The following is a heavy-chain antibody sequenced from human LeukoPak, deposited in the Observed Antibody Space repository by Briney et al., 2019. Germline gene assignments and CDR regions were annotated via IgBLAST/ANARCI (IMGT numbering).Heavy chain of an antibody. V-gene: IGHV3-23*01. D-gene: IGHD1-26*01. CDR1: GFTFSSYA. CDR2: ISGSGGST. Sequence: GALRLSCAASGFTFSSYAINWVRQAPGKGLEWVSAISGSGGSTYYADSVKGRFTISRDNSKNSLYLQMNSLRAEDMAVFYCAKPLISGSYYGAFDIWGQGAMVTVSS. CDR3: AKPLISGSYYGAFDI. J-gene: IGHJ3*02.